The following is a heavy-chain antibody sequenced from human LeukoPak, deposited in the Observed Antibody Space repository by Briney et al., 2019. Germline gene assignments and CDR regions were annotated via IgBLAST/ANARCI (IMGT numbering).Heavy chain of an antibody. CDR1: GGSISNFY. Sequence: SETLSLTCTVSGGSISNFYWSWIRQPPGKGLEWIGYIYYSGSTNYNPSLKSRVTISVDTSKNQFSLKLNSVTASDTAVYYCARHYGPWGQGTLVTVSS. CDR2: IYYSGST. J-gene: IGHJ5*02. V-gene: IGHV4-59*08. CDR3: ARHYGP. D-gene: IGHD3-10*01.